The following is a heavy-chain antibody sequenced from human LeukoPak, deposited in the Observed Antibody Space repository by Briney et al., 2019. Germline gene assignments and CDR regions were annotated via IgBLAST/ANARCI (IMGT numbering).Heavy chain of an antibody. J-gene: IGHJ4*02. D-gene: IGHD1-7*01. Sequence: SETLSLTCTVSGGSISSYYWSWIRQPAGKGLEWIGRIYTSGSTNYNPSLKSRVTMSVDTSKNQFSLKLSSVTAADTAVYYCARGRRLGLRGAFDYWGQGTLVTVSS. CDR2: IYTSGST. CDR3: ARGRRLGLRGAFDY. CDR1: GGSISSYY. V-gene: IGHV4-4*07.